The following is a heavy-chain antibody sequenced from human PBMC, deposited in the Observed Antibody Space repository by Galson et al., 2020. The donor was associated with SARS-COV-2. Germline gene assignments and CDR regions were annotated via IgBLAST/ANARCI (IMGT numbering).Heavy chain of an antibody. CDR2: MSSSGSQT. J-gene: IGHJ2*01. V-gene: IGHV3-21*04. D-gene: IGHD6-13*01. CDR3: AKAVGTASVYYWYVDL. Sequence: GGSLRLSCAASGLTLTKYTMNWVRQAPGKGPEWLSSMSSSGSQTFYAASVRGRFTISRDNAKNSLYLQMNSLRAEDAAVYYCAKAVGTASVYYWYVDLWGRGTLVTVSS. CDR1: GLTLTKYT.